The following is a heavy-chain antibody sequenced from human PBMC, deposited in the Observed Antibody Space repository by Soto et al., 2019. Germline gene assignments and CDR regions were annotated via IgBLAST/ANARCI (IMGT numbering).Heavy chain of an antibody. CDR1: GFTFSSYA. D-gene: IGHD6-19*01. Sequence: QVQLVESGGGVVQPGRSLRLSCAASGFTFSSYAMHWVRQAPGKGLEWVAVISYDGSNKYYADSVKGRFTISGDNSKNTLYLQMNSLRAEDTAVYYCARDAGIAVPGTFPDYWGQGTLVTVSS. CDR2: ISYDGSNK. J-gene: IGHJ4*02. CDR3: ARDAGIAVPGTFPDY. V-gene: IGHV3-30-3*01.